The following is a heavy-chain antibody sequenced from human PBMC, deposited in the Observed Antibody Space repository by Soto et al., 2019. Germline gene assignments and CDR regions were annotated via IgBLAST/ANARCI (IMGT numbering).Heavy chain of an antibody. D-gene: IGHD6-19*01. Sequence: QVQLQESGPGLVKPSETLSLTCTVSGGSISSYYWSWIRQPPGKGLEWIGYIYYSGSTNYNPSLKSRVTISVDTSKNQFSLKLSSVTAVDTAVYYCAREADPYSSGYRYYMDVWGKGTTVTVSS. CDR3: AREADPYSSGYRYYMDV. V-gene: IGHV4-59*01. J-gene: IGHJ6*03. CDR1: GGSISSYY. CDR2: IYYSGST.